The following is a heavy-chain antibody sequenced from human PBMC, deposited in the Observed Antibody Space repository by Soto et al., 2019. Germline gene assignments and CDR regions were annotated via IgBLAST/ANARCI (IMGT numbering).Heavy chain of an antibody. J-gene: IGHJ1*01. CDR1: GFTFNSFT. Sequence: QVQLVESGGGVVQPGRSLRLSCAASGFTFNSFTMHWVRQAPGKGLEWEAVISHDGSHKYSADSVKGRFTISRDDSKNTLYLPMSSLRVEDTAIYYCATWEERYFQDWGQGTLVTVSS. D-gene: IGHD1-26*01. CDR2: ISHDGSHK. V-gene: IGHV3-30-3*01. CDR3: ATWEERYFQD.